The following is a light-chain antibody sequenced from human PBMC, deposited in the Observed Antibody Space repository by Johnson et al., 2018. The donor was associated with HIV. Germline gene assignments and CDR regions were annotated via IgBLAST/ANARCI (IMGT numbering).Light chain of an antibody. CDR2: ENN. CDR3: GTWDSSLYVFV. V-gene: IGLV1-51*02. Sequence: QLVLTQPPSVSAAPGQKVTISCSGSSSNIGNNYVSWYQQLPGTAPKLLIYENNKRPSGIPDRFSGSQSGTSATLGITGLQTGDEADYYCGTWDSSLYVFVFGSGTKVTVL. J-gene: IGLJ1*01. CDR1: SSNIGNNY.